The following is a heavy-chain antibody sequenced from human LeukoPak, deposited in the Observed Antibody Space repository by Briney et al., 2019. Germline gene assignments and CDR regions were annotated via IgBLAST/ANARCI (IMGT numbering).Heavy chain of an antibody. Sequence: GGSLRLSCAASGFTFDDYAMHWVRQAPGKGLELVSFISGDGVSTFYADSVKGRFTISRDNSKNSLYLQMNSLRTEDTALYYCEKDRDTTGYEHWGQGTLVTVSS. CDR1: GFTFDDYA. J-gene: IGHJ1*01. CDR2: ISGDGVST. D-gene: IGHD3-22*01. V-gene: IGHV3-43*02. CDR3: EKDRDTTGYEH.